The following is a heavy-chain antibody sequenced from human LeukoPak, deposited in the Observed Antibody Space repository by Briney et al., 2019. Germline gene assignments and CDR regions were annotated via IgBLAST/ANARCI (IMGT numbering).Heavy chain of an antibody. CDR2: IIPIFGTA. CDR3: ARGPVVRGVIINYYYYYMDV. D-gene: IGHD3-10*01. V-gene: IGHV1-69*06. J-gene: IGHJ6*03. CDR1: GGTFSSYA. Sequence: GASVKVSCKASGGTFSSYAISWVRQAPGQGLEWMGGIIPIFGTANYAQKFQGRVTITADKSTSTAYMELSSLRSEDTAVYYCARGPVVRGVIINYYYYYMDVWGKGTTVTISS.